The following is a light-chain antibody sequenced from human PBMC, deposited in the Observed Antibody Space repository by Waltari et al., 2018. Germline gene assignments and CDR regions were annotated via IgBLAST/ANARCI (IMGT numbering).Light chain of an antibody. Sequence: QSALTQPPSASGSPGQSVTFPCTVTARDIGGFHFLSWYQQHPDKAPRLIIYDVIKRPSGVADRFSGSKSGNTASLTVSGLQAEDEADYFCCSFSGANNLLFGGGTRLTV. CDR3: CSFSGANNLL. V-gene: IGLV2-8*01. CDR1: ARDIGGFHF. J-gene: IGLJ2*01. CDR2: DVI.